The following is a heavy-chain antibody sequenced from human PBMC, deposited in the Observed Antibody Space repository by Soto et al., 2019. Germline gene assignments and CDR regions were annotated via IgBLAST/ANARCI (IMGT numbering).Heavy chain of an antibody. J-gene: IGHJ4*02. CDR1: GGSISSYY. D-gene: IGHD2-15*01. V-gene: IGHV4-59*08. Sequence: SETLSLTCTVSGGSISSYYWSWIRQPPGKGLEWIGYIYYSGSTNYNPSLKSRVTISVDTSKNQFSLKLSSVTAADTAVYYCARHPYCSGGSCYSGLDYWGQGTLVTVSS. CDR3: ARHPYCSGGSCYSGLDY. CDR2: IYYSGST.